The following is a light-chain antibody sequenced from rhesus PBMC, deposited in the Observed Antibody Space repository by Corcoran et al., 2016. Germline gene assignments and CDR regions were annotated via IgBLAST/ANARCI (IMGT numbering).Light chain of an antibody. CDR1: QSLLDSNGYTH. CDR3: MQTVQTPHS. CDR2: LVS. V-gene: IGKV2-78*01. J-gene: IGKJ2*01. Sequence: DIVMTQTPLSLPVTPGEPASVSCRSSQSLLDSNGYTHLHWFLQKPGQSPQFLISLVSDRASGVPDRFSGSGSGTDFTLKIRRVEAEDVGVYYCMQTVQTPHSFGQGTKVEIK.